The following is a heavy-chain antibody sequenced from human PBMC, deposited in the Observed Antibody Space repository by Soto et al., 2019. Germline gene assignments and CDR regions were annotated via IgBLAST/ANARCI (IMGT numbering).Heavy chain of an antibody. D-gene: IGHD3-22*01. CDR3: ARESYVDYCDSSGYSIVDY. CDR1: GGSISSGGYS. V-gene: IGHV4-30-2*01. J-gene: IGHJ4*02. CDR2: IYHSGST. Sequence: QLQLQESGSGLVKPSQTLSLTCAVSGGSISSGGYSWSCIRQPPGKCLEWIGYIYHSGSTYYNPYLKKRVTLSLHRSKNQFSLKLSSVTAADTAVYYCARESYVDYCDSSGYSIVDYWGQGTLVTVSS.